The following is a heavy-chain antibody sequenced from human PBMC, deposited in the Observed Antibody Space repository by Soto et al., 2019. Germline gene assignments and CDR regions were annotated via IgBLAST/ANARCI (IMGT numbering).Heavy chain of an antibody. V-gene: IGHV3-74*01. CDR2: INSDGSST. J-gene: IGHJ6*02. CDR3: ARDTPLVGSGSYLFGGMDV. CDR1: GFTFSSYW. Sequence: PGGSLRLSCAASGFTFSSYWMHWVRQAPGKGLVWVSRINSDGSSTSYADSVKGRFTISRDNTKNTLYLQMNSLRAEDTAVYYCARDTPLVGSGSYLFGGMDVWGQGTTVTVSS. D-gene: IGHD3-10*01.